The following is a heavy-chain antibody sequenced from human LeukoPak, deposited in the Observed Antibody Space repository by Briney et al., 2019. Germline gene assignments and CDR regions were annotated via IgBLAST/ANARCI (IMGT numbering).Heavy chain of an antibody. V-gene: IGHV4-34*01. J-gene: IGHJ6*03. CDR2: INHSGST. CDR1: GGSFSGYY. CDR3: ARASSSWLYYYTDV. D-gene: IGHD6-13*01. Sequence: SETLSLTCAVYGGSFSGYYWSWIRQPPGKGLEWIGEINHSGSTNYNPSLKSRVTISVDTSKNQFSLKLSSVTAADTAVYYCARASSSWLYYYTDVWGKGTTVTVSS.